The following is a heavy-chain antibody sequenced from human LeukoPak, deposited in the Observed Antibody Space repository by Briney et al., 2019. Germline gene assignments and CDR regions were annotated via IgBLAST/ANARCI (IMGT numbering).Heavy chain of an antibody. J-gene: IGHJ5*02. CDR3: ARSKGYCSSTSCYPWFDP. CDR1: GHTFTGYY. CDR2: INPNSGGT. V-gene: IGHV1-2*02. Sequence: ASVKVSCKASGHTFTGYYMHWVRQAPGQWLEWMGWINPNSGGTNYAQKFQGRVTMTRDTSISTAYMELSRLRSDDTAVYYCARSKGYCSSTSCYPWFDPWGQGTLVTVSS. D-gene: IGHD2-2*01.